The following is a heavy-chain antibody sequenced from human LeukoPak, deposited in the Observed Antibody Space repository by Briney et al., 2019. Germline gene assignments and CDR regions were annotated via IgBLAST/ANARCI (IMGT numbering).Heavy chain of an antibody. CDR1: GFTFRSYS. Sequence: PGGSLGLSCAASGFTFRSYSMNWVRQAPGKGLEWVSSISSNSNYIYYADSVKGRFTISRDNAKNTLFLQMNSLRAEDTAVYYCANWGSAFDIWGQGTMVIVSS. J-gene: IGHJ3*02. V-gene: IGHV3-21*01. CDR2: ISSNSNYI. D-gene: IGHD7-27*01. CDR3: ANWGSAFDI.